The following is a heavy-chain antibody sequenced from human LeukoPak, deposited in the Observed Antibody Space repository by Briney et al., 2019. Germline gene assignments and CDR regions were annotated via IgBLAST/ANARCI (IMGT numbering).Heavy chain of an antibody. CDR1: GFTFSHYW. CDR3: SRDRGLIWLGELGDAFDI. CDR2: IRSSSSKI. V-gene: IGHV3-48*02. J-gene: IGHJ3*02. Sequence: GGSLRLSRPASGFTFSHYWMHWVGQAPATGLEGVSYIRSSSSKIYYADSVRGRFTISRDNANNSLYLQLNSQRDEGSAVYYTSRDRGLIWLGELGDAFDIWGQGTLVTVS. D-gene: IGHD3-10*01.